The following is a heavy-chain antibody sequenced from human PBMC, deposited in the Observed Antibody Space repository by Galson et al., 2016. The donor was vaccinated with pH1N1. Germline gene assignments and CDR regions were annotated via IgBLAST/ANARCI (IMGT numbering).Heavy chain of an antibody. V-gene: IGHV3-7*05. J-gene: IGHJ4*02. CDR3: AREIGGRGSY. D-gene: IGHD3-3*01. CDR2: INQDGS. Sequence: SLRLSCAASGFTFSSYWMTWIRQAPGKGLEWVANINQDGSVKSRFTISRDNAKNSLYLQMNSLRAEDTAVYYCAREIGGRGSYWGQGTLVTVSS. CDR1: GFTFSSYW.